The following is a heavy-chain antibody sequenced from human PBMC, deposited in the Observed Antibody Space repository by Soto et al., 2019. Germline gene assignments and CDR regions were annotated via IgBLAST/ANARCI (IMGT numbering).Heavy chain of an antibody. V-gene: IGHV4-39*01. CDR1: GGSIDRSNYY. D-gene: IGHD3-22*01. J-gene: IGHJ5*02. Sequence: QLQLQESGPGLVKPSETLSLTCTVSGGSIDRSNYYWDWIRQPPGKGLEWIGTTYYNGNAYYNPYLNSRVTLSVDTSRNQFSRKLISVTAADTAVYYGARHFVAVVISGCGSWGQGTLVTVSS. CDR3: ARHFVAVVISGCGS. CDR2: TYYNGNA.